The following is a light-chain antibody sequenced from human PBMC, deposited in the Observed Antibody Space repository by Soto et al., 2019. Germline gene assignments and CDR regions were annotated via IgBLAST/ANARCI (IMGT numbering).Light chain of an antibody. Sequence: EIVLTQSPDTLSLSPWESATLSCRASQSVSARLAWYKHKPGQPPRLLISDVFNRASGVAERFSGSGSETDFTLIIRRLEPEDSALYYCQHYQGGHPIAFGQGTRLEIK. CDR2: DVF. V-gene: IGKV3-20*01. CDR3: QHYQGGHPIA. CDR1: QSVSAR. J-gene: IGKJ5*01.